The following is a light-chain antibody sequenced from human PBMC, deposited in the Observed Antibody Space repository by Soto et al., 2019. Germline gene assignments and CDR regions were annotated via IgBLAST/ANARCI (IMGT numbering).Light chain of an antibody. Sequence: DIQMTQSPSSLSASVGDRVTITCRASQSISSYLNWYQQKPGKAPKLLIYAASSLQSGVPSRFSGSGSGTDFTITISSLQPEDFATYYCQQSYSTGFGPWTKVDIK. V-gene: IGKV1-39*01. CDR1: QSISSY. CDR3: QQSYSTG. CDR2: AAS. J-gene: IGKJ3*01.